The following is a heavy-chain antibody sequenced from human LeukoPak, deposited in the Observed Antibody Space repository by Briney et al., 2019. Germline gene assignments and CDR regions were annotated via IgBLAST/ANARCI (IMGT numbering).Heavy chain of an antibody. D-gene: IGHD4-11*01. V-gene: IGHV3-33*01. CDR3: ARDAQRGFDYSNSLQY. CDR1: GFTFNHYG. Sequence: PGGSPRLSCAATGFTFNHYGMHWVRQAPGKGLAWVAVIWSDGTNRYYADSVKGRFTISRDDSRNTVYLQMNSLRPEDTGVYYCARDAQRGFDYSNSLQYWGQGTPVTVST. CDR2: IWSDGTNR. J-gene: IGHJ4*02.